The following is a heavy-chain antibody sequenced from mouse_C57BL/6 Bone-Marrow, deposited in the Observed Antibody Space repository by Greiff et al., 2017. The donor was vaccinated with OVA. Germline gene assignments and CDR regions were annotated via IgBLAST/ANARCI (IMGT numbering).Heavy chain of an antibody. CDR3: VRHAGDGYYPFDY. V-gene: IGHV10-1*01. CDR1: GFSFNTYA. D-gene: IGHD2-3*01. J-gene: IGHJ2*01. CDR2: IRSKSNNYAT. Sequence: EVQGVESGGGLVQPKGSLKLSCAASGFSFNTYAMNWVRQAPGKGLEWVARIRSKSNNYATYYADSVKDRFTISRDDSESMLYLQMNNLKTEDTAMYYCVRHAGDGYYPFDYWGQGTTLTVSS.